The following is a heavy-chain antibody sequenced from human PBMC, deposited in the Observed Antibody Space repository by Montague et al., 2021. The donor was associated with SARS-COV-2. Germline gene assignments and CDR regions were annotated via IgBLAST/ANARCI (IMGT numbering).Heavy chain of an antibody. CDR3: SRGHVDMVATDGMDV. V-gene: IGHV3-30*04. CDR1: GFDFSSYD. CDR2: ISYYGLNK. D-gene: IGHD5-12*01. Sequence: SLRLSCAASGFDFSSYDMHWVRQAPGKGLECVAVISYYGLNKYVADSVKGRFTVSRDNSKNTLYLQMNSLRTEDTAIYYCSRGHVDMVATDGMDVWGQGTTVTVSS. J-gene: IGHJ6*02.